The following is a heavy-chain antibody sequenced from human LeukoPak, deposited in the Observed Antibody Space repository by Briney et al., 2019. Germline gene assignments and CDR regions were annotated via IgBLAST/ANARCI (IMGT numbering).Heavy chain of an antibody. J-gene: IGHJ5*02. D-gene: IGHD2-2*01. CDR2: ISYDGSNK. Sequence: GRSLRLSCAASGFTFSSYAMHWVRQAPGKGLEWVAVISYDGSNKYYADSVKGRFTISRDNAKNSLYLQMNSLRAEDTAVYYCAIARGDIVVVPAQTNWFDPWGQGTLVTVSS. CDR3: AIARGDIVVVPAQTNWFDP. CDR1: GFTFSSYA. V-gene: IGHV3-30-3*01.